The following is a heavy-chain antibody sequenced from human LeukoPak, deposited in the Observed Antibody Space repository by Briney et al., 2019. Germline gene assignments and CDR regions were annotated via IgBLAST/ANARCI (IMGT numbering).Heavy chain of an antibody. J-gene: IGHJ4*02. Sequence: SSETLSLTCTVSGGSISSYYWWSWIRQPPGKGLEWIGHISYSGSTNYNPSLKSRVTISLDTSKNQFSLKLTSVTAADTAVYYCGRDSGYSYGYGVDFWGQGTLVTVSS. CDR1: GGSISSYY. V-gene: IGHV4-59*01. CDR2: ISYSGST. CDR3: GRDSGYSYGYGVDF. D-gene: IGHD5-18*01.